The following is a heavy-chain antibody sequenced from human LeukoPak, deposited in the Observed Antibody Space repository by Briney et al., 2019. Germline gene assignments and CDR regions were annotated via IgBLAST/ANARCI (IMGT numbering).Heavy chain of an antibody. Sequence: SVKVSCKASGGTFSSYAISWVRQAPGQGLEWMGGIIPIFGTANYAQKFQGRVTITADKSTSTAYMELSSLRSEDTAVYYCARDWLPHYSNYDYYYMDVWGKGTTVTVSS. CDR1: GGTFSSYA. V-gene: IGHV1-69*06. CDR3: ARDWLPHYSNYDYYYMDV. D-gene: IGHD4-11*01. CDR2: IIPIFGTA. J-gene: IGHJ6*03.